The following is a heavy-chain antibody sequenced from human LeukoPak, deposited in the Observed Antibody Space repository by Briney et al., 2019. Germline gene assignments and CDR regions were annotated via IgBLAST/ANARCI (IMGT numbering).Heavy chain of an antibody. Sequence: PGRSLRLSCAASGFTFSSYAMHWVRQAPGKGLEWVAVISYDGSNKYYADSVKGRFTISRDNSKNSLYLQMNSLRAEDTAVYYCAKDGGVDYYNSSGYYYVEYFDYWGQGTLVTVSS. D-gene: IGHD3-22*01. CDR2: ISYDGSNK. CDR1: GFTFSSYA. J-gene: IGHJ4*02. V-gene: IGHV3-30*04. CDR3: AKDGGVDYYNSSGYYYVEYFDY.